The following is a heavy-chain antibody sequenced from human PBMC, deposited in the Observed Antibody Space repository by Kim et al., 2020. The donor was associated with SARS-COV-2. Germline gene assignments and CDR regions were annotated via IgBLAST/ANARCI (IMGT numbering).Heavy chain of an antibody. Sequence: GGSLRLSCAASGFTFSTYWMHWVRQAPGKGLVWVSRINSDGSITNYADSVKGRFTISRDNAKNTLYLQMNSLRVEDTAVYYCARGLLDSDSRGYWGQGTLVTVSS. CDR3: ARGLLDSDSRGY. D-gene: IGHD4-4*01. CDR2: INSDGSIT. CDR1: GFTFSTYW. J-gene: IGHJ4*02. V-gene: IGHV3-74*01.